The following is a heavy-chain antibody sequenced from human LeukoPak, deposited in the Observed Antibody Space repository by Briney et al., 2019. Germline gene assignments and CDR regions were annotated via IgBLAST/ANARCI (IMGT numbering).Heavy chain of an antibody. Sequence: SETLSLTCAVYGGSFSGYYWSWIRQPPGKGLEWIGEINHSGRTNYNPSLKSRVTISVDTSKNLFSLKLSSVTAADTAVYYCARGLYQRDYWGQGTLVTVSS. CDR3: ARGLYQRDY. V-gene: IGHV4-34*01. D-gene: IGHD6-25*01. CDR1: GGSFSGYY. CDR2: INHSGRT. J-gene: IGHJ4*02.